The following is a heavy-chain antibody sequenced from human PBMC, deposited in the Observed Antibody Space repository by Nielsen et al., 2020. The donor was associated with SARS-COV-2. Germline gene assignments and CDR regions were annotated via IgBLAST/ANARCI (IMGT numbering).Heavy chain of an antibody. V-gene: IGHV1-3*01. CDR3: VFVLADLAFEP. CDR1: GHTSTNYH. D-gene: IGHD3-10*02. CDR2: MHAGNGNT. Sequence: ASVKVSCKASGHTSTNYHIHWVRQAPGQRLEWMGWMHAGNGNTKYSQRFQGRVTFSRDTSATTAYMELSSLRSEDTAVYFCVFVLADLAFEPWGQGSLVTVS. J-gene: IGHJ5*02.